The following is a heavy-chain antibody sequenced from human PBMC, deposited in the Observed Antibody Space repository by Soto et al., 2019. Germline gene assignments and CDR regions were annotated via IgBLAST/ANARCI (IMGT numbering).Heavy chain of an antibody. CDR1: GASMDGFY. CDR2: IYNSGTT. J-gene: IGHJ4*02. Sequence: QVQLQESGPGLVKPSETLSLTCTVSGASMDGFYWNWIRQPPGKGLEWIGYIYNSGTTNYNPSLKSRVTIAIDMSKIQFSLNLTSVTAADTAVYYCARDATLRYWGQGTLVTVSS. D-gene: IGHD2-15*01. CDR3: ARDATLRY. V-gene: IGHV4-59*01.